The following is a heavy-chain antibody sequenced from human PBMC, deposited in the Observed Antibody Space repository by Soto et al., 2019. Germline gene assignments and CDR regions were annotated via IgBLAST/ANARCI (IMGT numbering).Heavy chain of an antibody. CDR1: GFTFSSYS. V-gene: IGHV3-21*04. D-gene: IGHD6-6*01. Sequence: EVQLVESGGGLVKPGGSLRLSCAASGFTFSSYSMNWVRQAPGKGLEWVSSISSSSSYIYYADSVKGRFTISRDNAKNXKXXHWTRVRAADSRVEDCAAVVLARALARRQRGYFDLLGRGTLVAVSS. CDR2: ISSSSSYI. CDR3: AAVVLARALARRQRGYFDL. J-gene: IGHJ2*01.